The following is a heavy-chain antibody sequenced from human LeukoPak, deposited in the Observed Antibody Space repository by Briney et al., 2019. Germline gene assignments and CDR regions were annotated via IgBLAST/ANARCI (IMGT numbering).Heavy chain of an antibody. CDR2: IYYSGST. CDR1: GGSISSGSYY. Sequence: PSETLSLTCTVSGGSISSGSYYWSWIRQHPGKGLEWIGYIYYSGSTYYNPSLKSRVTISVDTSKNQFSLKLSSVTAADTAVYYCARAYCSSTSCFEPWFDPWGQGTLVTVSS. V-gene: IGHV4-31*03. J-gene: IGHJ5*02. CDR3: ARAYCSSTSCFEPWFDP. D-gene: IGHD2-2*01.